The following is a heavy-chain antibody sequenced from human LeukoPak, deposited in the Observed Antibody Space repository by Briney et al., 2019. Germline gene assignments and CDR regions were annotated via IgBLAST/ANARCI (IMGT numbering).Heavy chain of an antibody. CDR3: ARDLGGYSRNFDY. D-gene: IGHD6-13*01. Sequence: KPSETLSLTCTGSGGSISSYYWSWVRQPAGKGMEGVWRIYTSGSTNYNPSLKSRVTMSVDTSKNQFSLKLSSVTAADTAVYYCARDLGGYSRNFDYWGQGTLVTVSS. CDR2: IYTSGST. V-gene: IGHV4-4*07. J-gene: IGHJ4*02. CDR1: GGSISSYY.